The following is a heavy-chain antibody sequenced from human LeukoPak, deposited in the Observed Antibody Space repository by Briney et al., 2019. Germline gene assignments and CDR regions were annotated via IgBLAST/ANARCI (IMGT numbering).Heavy chain of an antibody. Sequence: PGGSLRLSCAASGFSFNSYAMSWVRQAPGKRLEWVAGISSTSSTVNYADPVKGRFTISRDNSNNTLYLQMNSLTAEDTALYYCAKRLRDPRAFDCWGQGTLVTVSS. D-gene: IGHD2-21*02. CDR1: GFSFNSYA. V-gene: IGHV3-23*01. J-gene: IGHJ4*02. CDR2: ISSTSSTV. CDR3: AKRLRDPRAFDC.